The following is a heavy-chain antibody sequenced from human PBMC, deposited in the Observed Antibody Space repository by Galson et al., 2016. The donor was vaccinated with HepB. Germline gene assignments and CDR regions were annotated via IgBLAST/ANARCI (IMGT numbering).Heavy chain of an antibody. J-gene: IGHJ4*02. CDR1: GGSVSSATYH. D-gene: IGHD4-11*01. CDR3: AKGTTDLGDD. Sequence: SETLSLTCTVSGGSVSSATYHWTWIRQPPGKGLEWLGYIYNSGNTNYNPSLKSRVTISIDTSKNQFSLKLTSVTAADTAVYYCAKGTTDLGDDWGQGTVVTVSS. V-gene: IGHV4-61*01. CDR2: IYNSGNT.